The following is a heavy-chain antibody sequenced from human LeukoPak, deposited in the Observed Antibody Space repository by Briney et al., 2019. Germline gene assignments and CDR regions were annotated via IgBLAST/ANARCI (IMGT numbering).Heavy chain of an antibody. CDR1: GFTFSGSA. CDR3: TRLTYSGSLTGSY. CDR2: IRSKANSYAT. D-gene: IGHD1-26*01. V-gene: IGHV3-73*01. J-gene: IGHJ4*02. Sequence: PGGSLRLSCAASGFTFSGSAMHWVRQASGKGLEWVGRIRSKANSYATAYAASVKGRFTISRDDSKNTAYLQMNSLKTEDTAVYYCTRLTYSGSLTGSYWGQGTLVTVSS.